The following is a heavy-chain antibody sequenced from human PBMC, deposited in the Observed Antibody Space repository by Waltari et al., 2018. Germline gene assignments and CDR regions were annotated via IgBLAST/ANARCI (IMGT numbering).Heavy chain of an antibody. CDR2: INYDGRQK. V-gene: IGHV3-7*01. J-gene: IGHJ4*02. CDR3: AKSRGFEY. D-gene: IGHD3-10*01. Sequence: EVQLVESGGGLVQPGGTLGLSCEDSGFTFSRYWMSWVRQTPGKGLEWVANINYDGRQKYYVDSVKGRFAISRDNARNSVYLQMNSLRVEDTAVYYCAKSRGFEYWGQGALITVSS. CDR1: GFTFSRYW.